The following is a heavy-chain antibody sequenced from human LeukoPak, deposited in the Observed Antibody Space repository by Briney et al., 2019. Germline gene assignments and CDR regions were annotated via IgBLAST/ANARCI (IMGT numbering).Heavy chain of an antibody. V-gene: IGHV3-23*01. CDR2: ISGSGDST. J-gene: IGHJ4*02. CDR3: AKTRPLDSSSWSHGDY. CDR1: GFTFSSYA. D-gene: IGHD6-13*01. Sequence: GGSLRLSCAASGFTFSSYAMSWVRQAPGKGREWVSAISGSGDSTYYGDSVKGRFTISRDNSKNTLYLQMNSLRAEDTAVYYCAKTRPLDSSSWSHGDYWGQGTLVTVSS.